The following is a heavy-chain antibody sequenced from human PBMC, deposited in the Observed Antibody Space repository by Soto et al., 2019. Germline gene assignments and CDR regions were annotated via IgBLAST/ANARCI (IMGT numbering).Heavy chain of an antibody. J-gene: IGHJ4*02. CDR1: GYTFTAYA. CDR2: IKPANGNT. Sequence: QVQLAQSGAEERKPGASVKVSCEATGYTFTAYAMHWVRQAPGQRLEWMGWIKPANGNTKYSQKFQGRLTITIETSANTMYMELSSLTSEDTAMYYCTRSAISPYGGLIGPFDYWGQGNLVSVSS. V-gene: IGHV1-3*05. D-gene: IGHD3-16*02. CDR3: TRSAISPYGGLIGPFDY.